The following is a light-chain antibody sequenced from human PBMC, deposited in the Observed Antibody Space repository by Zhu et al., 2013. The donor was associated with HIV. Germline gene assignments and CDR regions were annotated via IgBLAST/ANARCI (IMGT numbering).Light chain of an antibody. J-gene: IGKJ4*01. Sequence: DIVLTQSPGTLSVSPGDRVTLSCRASQSVNSDFLAWYQQRTGQPPRLLIYAASSRAAGIPPRFSGSGSGTDFTLTISGLEPEDFAVYYCQQYGTSPLTFGGGTTMEIK. CDR2: AAS. V-gene: IGKV3-20*01. CDR3: QQYGTSPLT. CDR1: QSVNSDF.